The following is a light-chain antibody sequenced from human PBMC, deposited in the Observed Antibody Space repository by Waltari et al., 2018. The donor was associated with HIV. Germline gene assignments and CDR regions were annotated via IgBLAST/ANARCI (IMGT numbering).Light chain of an antibody. CDR1: SSDVGLYKY. V-gene: IGLV2-11*01. Sequence: QSALTQPRSVSGSPGQSVTISCTGTSSDVGLYKYVSWYHLHPGKVPKPLIYDLNDRPSGVPERFSGSKSGTTASLTISGLQAEDEAFYYCCSYAGSYTLIFGGGTKLTVL. J-gene: IGLJ2*01. CDR2: DLN. CDR3: CSYAGSYTLI.